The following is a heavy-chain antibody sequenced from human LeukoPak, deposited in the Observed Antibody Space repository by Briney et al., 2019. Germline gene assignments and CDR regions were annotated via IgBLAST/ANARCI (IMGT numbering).Heavy chain of an antibody. CDR3: ARDARGYYYDRSGYYP. CDR2: ISSSSSYI. CDR1: GFNYSSYS. Sequence: GDSVRLFCAAWGFNYSSYSMNWLRQAPGQELDWVASISSSSSYIYYADSVKGRFTISRDNAKNSLYLQMNSLRAEDTAVYYCARDARGYYYDRSGYYPWGQGTLVTVSS. D-gene: IGHD3-22*01. V-gene: IGHV3-21*01. J-gene: IGHJ5*02.